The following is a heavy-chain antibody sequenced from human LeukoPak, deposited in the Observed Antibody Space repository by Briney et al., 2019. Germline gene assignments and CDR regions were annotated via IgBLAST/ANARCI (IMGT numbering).Heavy chain of an antibody. D-gene: IGHD3-3*01. V-gene: IGHV4-38-2*01. CDR1: GYSISGGYY. CDR2: IYHSGST. Sequence: PSETLSLTCAVSGYSISGGYYWGWIRQPPGKGLEWIGSIYHSGSTYYNPPLKSRVTISVDTSKNQFSLKLSSVTAADTAVYYCARLGQNDFWSGYYLDYWGQGTLVTVSS. J-gene: IGHJ4*02. CDR3: ARLGQNDFWSGYYLDY.